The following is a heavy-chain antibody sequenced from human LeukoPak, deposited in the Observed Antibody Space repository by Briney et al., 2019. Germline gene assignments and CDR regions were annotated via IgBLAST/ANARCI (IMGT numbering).Heavy chain of an antibody. CDR3: ARDPRYYYYYMDV. CDR1: GFTFSSYW. J-gene: IGHJ6*03. Sequence: GSLRLSCAASGFTFSSYWMHWVRQAPGKGLVWVSRINTDGSSTSYADSVKGRFTISRDNAKNTLYLQMNSLRAEDTAVYYCARDPRYYYYYMDVWGKGTTVTVSS. V-gene: IGHV3-74*01. CDR2: INTDGSST.